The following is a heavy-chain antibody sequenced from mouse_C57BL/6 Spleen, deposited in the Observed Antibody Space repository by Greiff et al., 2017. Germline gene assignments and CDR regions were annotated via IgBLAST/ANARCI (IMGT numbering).Heavy chain of an antibody. CDR1: GYTFTDYN. J-gene: IGHJ4*01. D-gene: IGHD2-2*01. CDR2: SNPNNGGT. V-gene: IGHV1-22*01. CDR3: ADLYYGYDGGDDYAMDY. Sequence: EVQLQQSGPELVKPGASVKMSCKASGYTFTDYNMHWVKQSHGKSLEWNGYSNPNNGGTSYNQKFKGKATLTVNKSSRPAYMELRSLTSEDSAVYYCADLYYGYDGGDDYAMDYWCQGTSVTVSS.